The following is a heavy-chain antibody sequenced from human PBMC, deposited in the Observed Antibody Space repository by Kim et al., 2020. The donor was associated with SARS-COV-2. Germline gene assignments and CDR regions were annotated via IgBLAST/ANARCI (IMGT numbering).Heavy chain of an antibody. CDR2: ISSSGGTI. V-gene: IGHV3-48*03. Sequence: GGSLRLSCAASGFTFSSYEMNWVRQAPGKGLEWVSHISSSGGTIYYADSVKGRFTISRDNAKNSLYLQMNSLRAEDTAVYYCARTRLITIFGVVIKKISRESHHYYYYGMDVWGQGTTVTVSS. J-gene: IGHJ6*02. CDR3: ARTRLITIFGVVIKKISRESHHYYYYGMDV. D-gene: IGHD3-3*01. CDR1: GFTFSSYE.